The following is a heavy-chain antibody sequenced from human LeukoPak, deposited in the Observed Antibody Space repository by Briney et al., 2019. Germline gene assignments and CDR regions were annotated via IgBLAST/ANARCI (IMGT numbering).Heavy chain of an antibody. V-gene: IGHV3-21*04. CDR1: GFTFSSHA. CDR2: ISSSSSYI. CDR3: ARGVIAVAGFFDY. Sequence: GGSLRLSCAASGFTFSSHAMNWVRQAPGKGLEWVSSISSSSSYIYYADSVKGRFTISRDNAKNSLYLQMNSLRAEDTAVYYCARGVIAVAGFFDYWGQGTLVTVSS. J-gene: IGHJ4*02. D-gene: IGHD6-19*01.